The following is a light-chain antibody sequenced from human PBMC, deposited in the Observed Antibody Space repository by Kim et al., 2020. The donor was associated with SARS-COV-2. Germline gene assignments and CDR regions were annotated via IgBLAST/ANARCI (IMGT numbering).Light chain of an antibody. CDR1: SGSIASNY. J-gene: IGLJ3*02. CDR2: EDN. Sequence: NFMLTQPHSVSESPGKTVTISCTGSSGSIASNYVQWYQQRPGSAPTTVIYEDNQRPSGVPDRFSGSIDSSSNSASLTISGLNTEDEADYYCQSYDSSNWVFGGGTQLTVL. CDR3: QSYDSSNWV. V-gene: IGLV6-57*02.